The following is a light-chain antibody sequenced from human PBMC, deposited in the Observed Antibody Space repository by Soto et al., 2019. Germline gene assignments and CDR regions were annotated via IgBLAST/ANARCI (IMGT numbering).Light chain of an antibody. Sequence: DIVMTQSPLSLSVTLGEPASISCRSTQSLLNSNGYNYLDWYLQKPGQSPQLLIYLGSNRAPGVSDRFTGSGSGTDFTLKITRVEAEYVGVYYCMKALQTPLTFGGGTKVEIK. CDR2: LGS. CDR1: QSLLNSNGYNY. J-gene: IGKJ4*02. CDR3: MKALQTPLT. V-gene: IGKV2-28*01.